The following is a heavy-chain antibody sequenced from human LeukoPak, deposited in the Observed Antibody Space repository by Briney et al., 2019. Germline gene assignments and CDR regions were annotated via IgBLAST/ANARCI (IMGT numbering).Heavy chain of an antibody. Sequence: LETLSLTCTVSGGSISSYYWSWIRQPPGKGLEWIGYIYDSGSTNYNPSLKSRVTISVDTSKNQFSLKLSSVTAADTAVYYCARHIDGYIHFDYWGQGTLVTVSS. CDR3: ARHIDGYIHFDY. D-gene: IGHD5-24*01. CDR1: GGSISSYY. V-gene: IGHV4-59*08. CDR2: IYDSGST. J-gene: IGHJ4*02.